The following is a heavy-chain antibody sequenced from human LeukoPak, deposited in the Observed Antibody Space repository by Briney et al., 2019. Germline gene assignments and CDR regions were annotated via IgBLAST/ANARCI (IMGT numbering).Heavy chain of an antibody. CDR2: ISDGGSFT. V-gene: IGHV3-23*01. D-gene: IGHD3-10*01. J-gene: IGHJ4*02. CDR3: AKSRGSGSNMARGVNFDY. CDR1: GFTFSDYG. Sequence: GGSLRLSCAASGFTFSDYGMTWVRQAPGKGLEWVSTISDGGSFTYYADSVKGRFTISRDNSKNTLFLQMNTLRAEDTAVYYCAKSRGSGSNMARGVNFDYWGQGTLVTVSS.